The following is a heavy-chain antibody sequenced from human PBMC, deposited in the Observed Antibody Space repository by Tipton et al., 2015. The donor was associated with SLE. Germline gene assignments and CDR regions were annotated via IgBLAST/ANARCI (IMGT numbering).Heavy chain of an antibody. D-gene: IGHD2-21*01. CDR2: IYTSGTT. J-gene: IGHJ4*02. V-gene: IGHV4-61*09. CDR3: AVNVVVKVQVDY. CDR1: GGSISSGSYY. Sequence: TLSLTCTVSGGSISSGSYYWSWIRQPAGKGLEWIGHIYTSGTTNYNPSLKSRVTISVDTSKNQFSLRLSSVTAADTAMYYCAVNVVVKVQVDYWGPGALVTVSA.